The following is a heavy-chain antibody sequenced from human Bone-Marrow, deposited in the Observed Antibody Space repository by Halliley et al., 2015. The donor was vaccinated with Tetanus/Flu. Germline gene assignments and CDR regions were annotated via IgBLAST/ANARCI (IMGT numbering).Heavy chain of an antibody. D-gene: IGHD3-9*01. Sequence: QMQLVQSGAEVKKPGASVRVSCKASGYTFTNSAILWVRQAPGQGLEWMGWIRPDNGNTKYSQRFQGRITITSDTSATTTYLDLSSLRSEDTGIYYCARNFESGPDYWGLGTVVTVSS. J-gene: IGHJ4*02. CDR2: IRPDNGNT. V-gene: IGHV1-3*01. CDR3: ARNFESGPDY. CDR1: GYTFTNSA.